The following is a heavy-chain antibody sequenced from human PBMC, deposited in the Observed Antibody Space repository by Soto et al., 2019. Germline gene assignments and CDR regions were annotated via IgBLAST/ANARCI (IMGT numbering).Heavy chain of an antibody. CDR3: AREVPAAMPRPTNWFDP. V-gene: IGHV4-59*01. CDR2: IYYSGST. J-gene: IGHJ5*02. CDR1: GGSISSYY. D-gene: IGHD2-2*01. Sequence: PSETLSLTCTVSGGSISSYYWSWIRQPPGKGLEWIGYIYYSGSTNYNPSLKSRVTISVDTSKNQFSLKLSSVTAADTAVYYCAREVPAAMPRPTNWFDPWGQGTLVTVSS.